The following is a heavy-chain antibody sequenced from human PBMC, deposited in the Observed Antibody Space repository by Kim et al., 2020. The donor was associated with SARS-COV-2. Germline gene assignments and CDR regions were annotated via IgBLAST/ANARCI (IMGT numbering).Heavy chain of an antibody. Sequence: GGSLRLSCTASGFTFSTYSMSWVRQAPGKGLEWVSSISTSGDYIYYADSLKGRFTISRDNARNSLYLQMSSLTADDTAVYYCARTHNRNHGPPDIWGHG. CDR3: ARTHNRNHGPPDI. V-gene: IGHV3-21*06. CDR2: ISTSGDYI. CDR1: GFTFSTYS. J-gene: IGHJ3*02. D-gene: IGHD1-20*01.